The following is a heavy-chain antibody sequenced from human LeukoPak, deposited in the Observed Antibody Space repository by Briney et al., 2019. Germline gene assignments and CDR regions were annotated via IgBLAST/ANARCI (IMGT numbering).Heavy chain of an antibody. D-gene: IGHD1-14*01. J-gene: IGHJ4*02. Sequence: PGGSLRLSCAASGFTVSSNYMSWVRQAPGKGLEWVSYISSSGSTIYYADSVKGRFTISRDNAKNSLYLQMNSLRAEDTAVYYCSRDPRNLDYWGQGTLVTVSS. V-gene: IGHV3-11*01. CDR2: ISSSGSTI. CDR3: SRDPRNLDY. CDR1: GFTVSSNY.